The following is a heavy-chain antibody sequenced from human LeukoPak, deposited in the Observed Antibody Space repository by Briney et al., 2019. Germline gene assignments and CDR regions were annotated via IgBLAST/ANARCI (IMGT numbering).Heavy chain of an antibody. D-gene: IGHD3-16*01. CDR3: ARGGGLDV. J-gene: IGHJ6*02. CDR1: GFTFSSYS. CDR2: ISSSGSYI. V-gene: IGHV3-21*04. Sequence: GGSLRLSCAASGFTFSSYSMNWVRQAPGKGLEWVSSISSSGSYIYYADSVKGRFTISRDNAKNSLYLQMSNLRAEDTAVYFCARGGGLDVWGQGATVTVSS.